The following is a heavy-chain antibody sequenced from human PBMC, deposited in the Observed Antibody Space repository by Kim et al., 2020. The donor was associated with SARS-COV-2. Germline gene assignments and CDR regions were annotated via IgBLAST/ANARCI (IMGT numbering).Heavy chain of an antibody. V-gene: IGHV3-23*01. Sequence: GGSLRLSCATSGFTFNNYAMSWVRQAPGKGLEWVSGISGSRSSSYYADSVKGRFTISSDNSKNTLYLQMNRLRAEDTAVYYCAKSRTNSGSYCSDYWGQG. CDR3: AKSRTNSGSYCSDY. J-gene: IGHJ4*02. CDR2: ISGSRSSS. D-gene: IGHD1-26*01. CDR1: GFTFNNYA.